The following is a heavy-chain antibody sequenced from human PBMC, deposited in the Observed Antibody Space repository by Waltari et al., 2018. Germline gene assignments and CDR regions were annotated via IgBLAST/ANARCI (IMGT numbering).Heavy chain of an antibody. Sequence: HVQLQESGPGLVKPSETLSLTCAVTGYSISSGYYGAWLRPPPGKGLEWIGSVSHRGNTNYNPSLKSRVTISLDTSKNQFSLNLRSLTAADTAVFYCARLLYGSGDWFDPWGQGTLVTVSS. CDR2: VSHRGNT. V-gene: IGHV4-38-2*01. D-gene: IGHD3-10*01. CDR1: GYSISSGYY. J-gene: IGHJ5*02. CDR3: ARLLYGSGDWFDP.